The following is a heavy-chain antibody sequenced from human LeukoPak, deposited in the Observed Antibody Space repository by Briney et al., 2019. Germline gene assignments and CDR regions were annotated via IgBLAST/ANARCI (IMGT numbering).Heavy chain of an antibody. V-gene: IGHV3-23*01. Sequence: PGGSLRLSCAASGFTFSRYAMSWVRQAPGKGLEWVSAISGSGDTTYYADSVKGRFTISRDNSKNTLYLQMNSLRAEGTAVYYCAKAYTYYYGSGSYYGHYYDMDVWGQGTTVTVSS. CDR1: GFTFSRYA. D-gene: IGHD3-10*01. CDR2: ISGSGDTT. J-gene: IGHJ6*02. CDR3: AKAYTYYYGSGSYYGHYYDMDV.